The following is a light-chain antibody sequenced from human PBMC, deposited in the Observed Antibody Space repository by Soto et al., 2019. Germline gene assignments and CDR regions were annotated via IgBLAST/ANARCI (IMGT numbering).Light chain of an antibody. J-gene: IGKJ4*01. CDR3: QKYNSAPLT. CDR1: QAINND. CDR2: AAS. Sequence: DIQMTQSPSSLSAPVGDIVTITCRASQAINNDLAWYQQKPGKVPKVLIYAASTLQSGVPSRFSGSGSGTDFTLTISSLQPEDVATYYCQKYNSAPLTFGGGTKGDIK. V-gene: IGKV1-27*01.